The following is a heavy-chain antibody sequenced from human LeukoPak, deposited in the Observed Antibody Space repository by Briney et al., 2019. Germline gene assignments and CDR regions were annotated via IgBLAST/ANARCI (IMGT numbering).Heavy chain of an antibody. J-gene: IGHJ4*02. D-gene: IGHD5-24*01. Sequence: GESLKISCKGSGYNFANDWIGWVRQMPGKGLEWMGIIYPGDSDTIYSPSFQDQVTISADKSISTAYLQWSSLKASDTAMYYCARQESEMTTPANRYFDSWGQGTLVTVSS. CDR1: GYNFANDW. V-gene: IGHV5-51*01. CDR2: IYPGDSDT. CDR3: ARQESEMTTPANRYFDS.